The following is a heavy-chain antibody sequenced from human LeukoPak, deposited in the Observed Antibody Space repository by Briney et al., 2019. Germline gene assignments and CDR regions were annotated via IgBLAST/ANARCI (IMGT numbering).Heavy chain of an antibody. D-gene: IGHD3-22*01. CDR2: ISYDGSNK. CDR1: RFTFSSYA. J-gene: IGHJ6*02. V-gene: IGHV3-30-3*01. CDR3: AREGLYYDRRRSYYYYGMDV. Sequence: GGSLRLSCAAPRFTFSSYAMHWVRQAPGKGLEWVAVISYDGSNKYYADSVKGRFTISRDNSKNTLYLQMNSLRAEDTAVYYCAREGLYYDRRRSYYYYGMDVWGQGTTVTVSS.